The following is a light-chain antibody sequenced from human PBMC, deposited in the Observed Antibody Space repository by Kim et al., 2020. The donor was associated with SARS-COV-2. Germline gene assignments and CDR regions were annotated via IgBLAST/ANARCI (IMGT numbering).Light chain of an antibody. Sequence: DIQMTQSPSSLSASVGDRVTITCQTSQGITNNLNWYQQKPGKAPKLLIYDASNLETGVPSRFSGGGSGTDFTFTISSLQPEDIATYYCQQYDSLPLTFGGGTKVDIK. CDR1: QGITNN. CDR2: DAS. CDR3: QQYDSLPLT. V-gene: IGKV1-33*01. J-gene: IGKJ4*01.